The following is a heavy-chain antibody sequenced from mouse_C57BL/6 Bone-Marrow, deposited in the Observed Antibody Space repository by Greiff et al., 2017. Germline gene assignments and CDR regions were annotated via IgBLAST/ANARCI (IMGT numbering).Heavy chain of an antibody. CDR2: ISDGGSYT. Sequence: EVKLMESGGGLVKPGGSLKLSCAASGFTFSSYAMSWVRQTPEKRLEWVATISDGGSYTYYPDNVKGRFTISRDNAKNNLYLQMSHLKSEDTAMYCCARAPAWFAYWGQGTLVTVSA. CDR1: GFTFSSYA. J-gene: IGHJ3*01. V-gene: IGHV5-4*03. CDR3: ARAPAWFAY.